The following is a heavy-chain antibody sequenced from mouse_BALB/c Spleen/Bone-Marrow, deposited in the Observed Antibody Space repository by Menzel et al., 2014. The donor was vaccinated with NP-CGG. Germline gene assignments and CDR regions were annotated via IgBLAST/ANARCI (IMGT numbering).Heavy chain of an antibody. Sequence: VQLQQSGAELVRPGVSVKISCRGSGYTFTDYAIHWVKQSHAKSLEWIGLISGYYGDAIYNQKFKGKATMTVDKSSSTAYMDLARLTSEDSAIYYCARSGKVRNAMDDWGQGTSVTVSS. CDR3: ARSGKVRNAMDD. J-gene: IGHJ4*01. CDR1: GYTFTDYA. CDR2: ISGYYGDA. V-gene: IGHV1S137*01. D-gene: IGHD2-14*01.